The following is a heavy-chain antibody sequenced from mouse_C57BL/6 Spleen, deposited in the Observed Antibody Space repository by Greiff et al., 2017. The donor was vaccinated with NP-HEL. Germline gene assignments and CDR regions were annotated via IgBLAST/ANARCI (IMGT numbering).Heavy chain of an antibody. CDR1: GFTFTDYY. Sequence: EVMLVESGGGLVQPGGSLSLSCAASGFTFTDYYMSWVRQPPGKALEWLGFIRNKANGYTTEYSASVKGRFTISRDNSQSILYLQMNALRAEDSATYDCARYISYAGPFDYWGQGTTLTVSS. J-gene: IGHJ2*01. D-gene: IGHD1-1*01. V-gene: IGHV7-3*01. CDR2: IRNKANGYTT. CDR3: ARYISYAGPFDY.